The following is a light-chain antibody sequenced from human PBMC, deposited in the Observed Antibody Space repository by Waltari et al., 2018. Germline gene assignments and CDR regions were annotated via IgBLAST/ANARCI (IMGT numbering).Light chain of an antibody. J-gene: IGKJ5*01. CDR1: QSVSSS. CDR3: QQRSNWPT. Sequence: EIVLTQSPATLSLSPGERATLSCRASQSVSSSLAWYQQKPGQAPRLLIYDASNRATGIPARFSGRGAGTDFTLTISSLEPEDFAVYYCQQRSNWPTFGQGTRLEIK. V-gene: IGKV3-11*01. CDR2: DAS.